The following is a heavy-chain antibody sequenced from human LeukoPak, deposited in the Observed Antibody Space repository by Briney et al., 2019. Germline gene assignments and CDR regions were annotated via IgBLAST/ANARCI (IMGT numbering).Heavy chain of an antibody. J-gene: IGHJ4*02. V-gene: IGHV3-30*18. CDR1: GFTFSSYG. CDR3: AKDLEAVTMIVPY. D-gene: IGHD3-22*01. Sequence: GRSLRLTCAASGFTFSSYGTHWVRQAPGQGLEWVAVISYDGSNKYYADSVKGRFTISRDNSKNTLYLQMNSLRAEDTAVYYCAKDLEAVTMIVPYWGLGTLVTVSS. CDR2: ISYDGSNK.